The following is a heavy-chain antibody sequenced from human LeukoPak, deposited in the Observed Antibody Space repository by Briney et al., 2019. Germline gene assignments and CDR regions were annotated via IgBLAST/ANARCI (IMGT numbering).Heavy chain of an antibody. V-gene: IGHV4-4*02. J-gene: IGHJ4*02. CDR3: ARTKTRNDYDPFWG. D-gene: IGHD4-17*01. Sequence: SETLSLTCAVSGGSISSSNWWSWVRQPPGKGLEWIGEIYHSGSTNYNPSLKSRVTISVDKSKNQFSLKLSSVTAADTAVYYCARTKTRNDYDPFWGWGQGTLVTVSS. CDR2: IYHSGST. CDR1: GGSISSSNW.